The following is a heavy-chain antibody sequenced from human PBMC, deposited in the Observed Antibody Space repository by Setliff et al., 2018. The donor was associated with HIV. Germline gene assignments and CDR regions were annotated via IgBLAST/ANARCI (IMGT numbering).Heavy chain of an antibody. Sequence: GESLKISCKGSGYNFPNYWIGWVRQMPGEGLEWMGIIYPGDSDIRYSPSFQGQVTISADKAISTAYLQWSSLKASDTGMYYCARAGRGGGSYWTFDYWGQGTLVTVSS. CDR2: IYPGDSDI. J-gene: IGHJ4*02. CDR1: GYNFPNYW. CDR3: ARAGRGGGSYWTFDY. D-gene: IGHD1-26*01. V-gene: IGHV5-51*01.